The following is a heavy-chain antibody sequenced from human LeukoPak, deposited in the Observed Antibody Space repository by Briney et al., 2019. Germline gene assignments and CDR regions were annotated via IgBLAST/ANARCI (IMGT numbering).Heavy chain of an antibody. CDR3: ARGNPRGIITVAGNFDY. CDR1: GFTFSSYS. Sequence: PGGSLRLSCAASGFTFSSYSMNWVRQAPGKGLEWVSSISSTSNYIYYADSVKGRFTISRDNAKSSLYLQMNSLRAEDTAVYYCARGNPRGIITVAGNFDYWGQGTLVTVSS. D-gene: IGHD6-19*01. J-gene: IGHJ4*02. V-gene: IGHV3-21*01. CDR2: ISSTSNYI.